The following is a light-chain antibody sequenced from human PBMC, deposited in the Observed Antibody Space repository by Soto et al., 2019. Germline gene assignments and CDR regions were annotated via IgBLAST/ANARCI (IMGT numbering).Light chain of an antibody. Sequence: QAVVTQPASVSGSPGQSITISCTGTSSDVGGYNYVSWYQQHPGKAPKLMIYEVSNRPSGVSNRFSGSKSGNTASLTISGLQDEDEADYFCSSYGTTTTRYVFGTGTKLTVL. CDR2: EVS. CDR3: SSYGTTTTRYV. CDR1: SSDVGGYNY. J-gene: IGLJ1*01. V-gene: IGLV2-14*01.